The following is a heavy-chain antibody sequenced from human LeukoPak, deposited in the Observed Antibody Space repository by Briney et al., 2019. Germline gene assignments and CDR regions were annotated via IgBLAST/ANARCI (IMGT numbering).Heavy chain of an antibody. J-gene: IGHJ4*02. CDR3: AKVGTHRGATVTTYFPTYFDY. CDR2: IRYDGSNK. CDR1: GFTFSNYG. V-gene: IGHV3-30*02. Sequence: PGGSLRLSCGASGFTFSNYGMLWVRQAPGKGLEWVAFIRYDGSNKLYADSVKGRFTISRDNSKNTLYLQMNSLRAEDTAVYYCAKVGTHRGATVTTYFPTYFDYWGQGTLVTVSS. D-gene: IGHD4-17*01.